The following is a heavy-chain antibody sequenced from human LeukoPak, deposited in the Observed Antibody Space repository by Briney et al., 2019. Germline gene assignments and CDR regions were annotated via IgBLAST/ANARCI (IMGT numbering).Heavy chain of an antibody. CDR1: GFTVSDKY. J-gene: IGHJ6*03. CDR2: IYSGGST. CDR3: ARDLYYYDSSGYFGDYYYYYYMDV. V-gene: IGHV3-66*01. D-gene: IGHD3-22*01. Sequence: PGGSLRLSCAASGFTVSDKYMSWVRQAPGKGLEWVSVIYSGGSTYYADSVKGRFTISRDNSKNTLYLQMNSLRAEDTAVYYCARDLYYYDSSGYFGDYYYYYYMDVWGKGTTVTISS.